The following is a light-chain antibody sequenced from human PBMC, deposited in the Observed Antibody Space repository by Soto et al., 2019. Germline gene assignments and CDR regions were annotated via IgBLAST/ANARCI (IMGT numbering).Light chain of an antibody. Sequence: IVMTQSPATLSVSPGERATLSCRAGQTIYSNVAWYQQRPGQAPRLLIYRASTRATGVPARFSGSGSGADFTLTISRLEPEDFAVYYCHQYSSSTKTFGQGTKVDI. V-gene: IGKV3-15*01. J-gene: IGKJ1*01. CDR1: QTIYSN. CDR2: RAS. CDR3: HQYSSSTKT.